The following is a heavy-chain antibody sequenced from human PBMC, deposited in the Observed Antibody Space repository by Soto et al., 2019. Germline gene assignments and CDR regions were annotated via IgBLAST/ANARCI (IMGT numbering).Heavy chain of an antibody. CDR3: ARFSRVRKYHLLVYDY. V-gene: IGHV4-34*01. CDR1: GGSFSGYY. J-gene: IGHJ4*02. Sequence: SETLSLTCAVYGGSFSGYYWSWIRQPPGKGLEWIGEINHSGSTNYNPSLKSRVTISVDTSKNQFSLKLSSVTAADTAVYYCARFSRVRKYHLLVYDYWGQGTLVTVSS. CDR2: INHSGST. D-gene: IGHD2-2*01.